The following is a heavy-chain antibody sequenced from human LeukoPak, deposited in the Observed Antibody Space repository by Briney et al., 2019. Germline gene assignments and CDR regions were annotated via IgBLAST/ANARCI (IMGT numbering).Heavy chain of an antibody. CDR1: GFRCYDYA. D-gene: IGHD6-13*01. CDR2: ISWDSASS. J-gene: IGHJ3*02. V-gene: IGHV3-9*01. Sequence: GGSLRLSCGASGFRCYDYAMHWGRQDPGKGLEWVSGISWDSASSCYADSVSGRFNLSRDNAQNSLFLQMSSLRVEATALYYCTKRARMGIAAAGDGFHIWGQGTMVTVSS. CDR3: TKRARMGIAAAGDGFHI.